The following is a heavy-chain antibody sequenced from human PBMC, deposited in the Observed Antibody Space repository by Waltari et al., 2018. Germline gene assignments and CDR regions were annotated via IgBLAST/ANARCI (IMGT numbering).Heavy chain of an antibody. V-gene: IGHV3-30*18. Sequence: QLQPVESGGGVVQPGMSLRLSCAASGFSLSPFGMHWVRQAPGKGLEWVALASFDGSTTYYADSVRGRFTISRDNSKNTLYLDINTLRVDDTAIYYCAKDAFGNTYLDHWGQGTLVTVSS. CDR3: AKDAFGNTYLDH. CDR2: ASFDGSTT. J-gene: IGHJ5*02. D-gene: IGHD3-10*01. CDR1: GFSLSPFG.